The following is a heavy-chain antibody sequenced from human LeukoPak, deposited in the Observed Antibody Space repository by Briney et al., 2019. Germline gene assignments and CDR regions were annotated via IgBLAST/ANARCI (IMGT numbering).Heavy chain of an antibody. CDR3: ARRGISSSFDF. D-gene: IGHD6-6*01. CDR2: IYWNDDK. V-gene: IGHV2-5*01. CDR1: GFSLSTSGVG. Sequence: SGPTLVKPTQTLTLTCTFSGFSLSTSGVGVGWIRQPPGKALEWLALIYWNDDKRYSPSQKSRLTITKDTSKNQVVLTMTNMDPVDTATYYCARRGISSSFDFWGQGSPVTVSS. J-gene: IGHJ4*02.